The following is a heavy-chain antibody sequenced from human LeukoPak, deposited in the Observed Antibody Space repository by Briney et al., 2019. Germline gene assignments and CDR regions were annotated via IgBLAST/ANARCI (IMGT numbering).Heavy chain of an antibody. J-gene: IGHJ4*02. V-gene: IGHV1-18*01. D-gene: IGHD3-22*01. Sequence: GASAKVSCKASGYTFTSYGISWVRQAPGQGLEWMGWISAYNGNTNYAQKLQGRVTMTTDTSTSTAYMELRSLRSDDTAVYYCARISLDSSGYYSADYWGQGTLVTVSS. CDR3: ARISLDSSGYYSADY. CDR2: ISAYNGNT. CDR1: GYTFTSYG.